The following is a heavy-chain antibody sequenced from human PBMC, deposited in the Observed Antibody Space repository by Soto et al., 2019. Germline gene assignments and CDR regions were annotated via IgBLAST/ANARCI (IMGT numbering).Heavy chain of an antibody. Sequence: SETMCLTCYLSGGSIKSNSYCPGWLRXSTGQGLEWIGSIFYNGQANYNPSLRGRVTISQDLSKNQFYLKLASVTAAHTAIYYCATITAPASRHIDFDYWGRGTLVTVSS. D-gene: IGHD5-12*01. CDR3: ATITAPASRHIDFDY. J-gene: IGHJ4*02. CDR1: GGSIKSNSYC. V-gene: IGHV4-39*01. CDR2: IFYNGQA.